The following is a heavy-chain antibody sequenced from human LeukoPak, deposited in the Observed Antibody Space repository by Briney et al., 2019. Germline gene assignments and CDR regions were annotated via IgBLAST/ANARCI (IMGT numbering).Heavy chain of an antibody. V-gene: IGHV3-23*01. CDR1: GFTFSSYA. J-gene: IGHJ4*02. Sequence: PGGSLRLSRAASGFTFSSYAMSWVRQAPGKGLEWVSAISGSGGSTYYADSVKGRFTISRDNSKNTLYLQMNSLRAEDTAVYYCAKVSPKVTIFGALDYWGQGTLVTVSS. D-gene: IGHD3-3*01. CDR2: ISGSGGST. CDR3: AKVSPKVTIFGALDY.